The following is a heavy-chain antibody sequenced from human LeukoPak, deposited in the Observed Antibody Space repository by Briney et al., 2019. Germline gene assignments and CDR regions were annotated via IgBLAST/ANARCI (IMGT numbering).Heavy chain of an antibody. D-gene: IGHD2-15*01. CDR1: GGTFSSYA. J-gene: IGHJ4*02. CDR2: IIPILGIA. V-gene: IGHV1-69*04. Sequence: GSSVKVSCKASGGTFSSYAISWVRQAPGQGLEWMGRIIPILGIANYAQKSQGRVTITADKSTSTAYMELSSLRSEDTAVYYCARDGCSGGSCYSDGDYWGQGTLVTVSS. CDR3: ARDGCSGGSCYSDGDY.